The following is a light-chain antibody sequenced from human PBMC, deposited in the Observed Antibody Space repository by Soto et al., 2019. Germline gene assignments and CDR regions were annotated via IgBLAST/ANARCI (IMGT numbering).Light chain of an antibody. Sequence: QSALTQPPSASGSPGQSVTISCTGTSSDVGGYVSWYQQHPDKAPKLMIYEVTKRPSGVPDRFSGSKSGNTASLTVSGLQAADDADYYCSSYAGTWVFGGGTQLTVL. J-gene: IGLJ7*01. CDR1: SSDVGGY. CDR2: EVT. V-gene: IGLV2-8*01. CDR3: SSYAGTWV.